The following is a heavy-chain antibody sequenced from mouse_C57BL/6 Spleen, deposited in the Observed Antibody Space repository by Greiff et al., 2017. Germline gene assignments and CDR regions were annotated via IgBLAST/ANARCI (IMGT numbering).Heavy chain of an antibody. CDR2: IDPEDGET. J-gene: IGHJ4*01. CDR1: GFNIKDYY. D-gene: IGHD2-4*01. Sequence: EVKVVESGAELVKPGASVKLSCTASGFNIKDYYMHWVKQRTEQGLEWIGRIDPEDGETKYAPKFQGKATITADTSSNTAYLQLSSLTSEDTAVYYCARSSGLRYYAMDYWGQGTSVTVSS. V-gene: IGHV14-2*01. CDR3: ARSSGLRYYAMDY.